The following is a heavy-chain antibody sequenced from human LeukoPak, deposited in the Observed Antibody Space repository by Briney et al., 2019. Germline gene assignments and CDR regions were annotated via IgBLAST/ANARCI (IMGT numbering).Heavy chain of an antibody. Sequence: GASVKVSCKASGYTFTSYGISWVRQAPGQGLEWMGWISAYNGNTNYAQKLLGRVTMTTDTSTSTAYMELRSLRSDDTAVYYCARDHDYCSGGSCYPRNWFDPWGQGTLVTVSS. CDR3: ARDHDYCSGGSCYPRNWFDP. D-gene: IGHD2-15*01. CDR2: ISAYNGNT. CDR1: GYTFTSYG. V-gene: IGHV1-18*01. J-gene: IGHJ5*02.